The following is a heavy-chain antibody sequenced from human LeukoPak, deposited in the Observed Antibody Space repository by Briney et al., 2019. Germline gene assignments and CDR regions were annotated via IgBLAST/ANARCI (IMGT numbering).Heavy chain of an antibody. D-gene: IGHD2-15*01. Sequence: SVKVSCKASGFTFTSSAMQWVRQARGQRLEWIGWIVVGSGNTNYAQKFQERVTITRDMSTSTAYMELSSLRSEDTAVYYCAAGVGYCSGGSCPPPDYWGQGTLVTVSS. CDR2: IVVGSGNT. CDR1: GFTFTSSA. J-gene: IGHJ4*02. V-gene: IGHV1-58*02. CDR3: AAGVGYCSGGSCPPPDY.